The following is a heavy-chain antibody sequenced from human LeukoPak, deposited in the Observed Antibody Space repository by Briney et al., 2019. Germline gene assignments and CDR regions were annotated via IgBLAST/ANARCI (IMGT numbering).Heavy chain of an antibody. Sequence: GASVKVSCKASGYTLTGYYMHWVRQAPGQGLEWMRWINPNSGGTNYAQKFQGRVTMTRDTSINTAYMELSRLESDDSAVYYCAREGAGRNDYWGQGTLVTVSS. V-gene: IGHV1-2*02. D-gene: IGHD1-1*01. CDR3: AREGAGRNDY. J-gene: IGHJ4*02. CDR1: GYTLTGYY. CDR2: INPNSGGT.